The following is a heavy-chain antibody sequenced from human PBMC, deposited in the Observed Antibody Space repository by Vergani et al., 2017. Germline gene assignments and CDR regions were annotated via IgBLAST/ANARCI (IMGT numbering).Heavy chain of an antibody. Sequence: EVQLVESGGGLVQPGGSLRLSCAASGFTFSSYWMSWVRQAPGKGLEWVANIKQVGSEKYYVDSVKGRFTISRDNAKNSLYLQMNSLRAEDTAVYYCARDVAAAGRCYYYYGMDVWGQGTTVTVSS. CDR1: GFTFSSYW. J-gene: IGHJ6*02. D-gene: IGHD6-13*01. CDR3: ARDVAAAGRCYYYYGMDV. V-gene: IGHV3-7*01. CDR2: IKQVGSEK.